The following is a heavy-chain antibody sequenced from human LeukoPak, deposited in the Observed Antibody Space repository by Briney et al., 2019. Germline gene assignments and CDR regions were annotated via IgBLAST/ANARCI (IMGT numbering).Heavy chain of an antibody. CDR3: ARAGRCSTSCYAENRFPFGY. D-gene: IGHD2-2*01. CDR1: GGTFSSYA. Sequence: ASVKVSCKASGGTFSSYAISWVRQAPGQGLEWMGGIIPIFGTANYAQKFQGRVTITADESTSTAYMELSSLRSEDTAVYYCARAGRCSTSCYAENRFPFGYWGQGTLVTVSS. J-gene: IGHJ4*02. CDR2: IIPIFGTA. V-gene: IGHV1-69*01.